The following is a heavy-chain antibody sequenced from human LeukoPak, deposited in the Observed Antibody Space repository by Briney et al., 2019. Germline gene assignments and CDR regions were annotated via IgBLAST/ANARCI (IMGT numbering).Heavy chain of an antibody. CDR2: IEYDGSNK. J-gene: IGHJ4*02. V-gene: IGHV3-30*02. CDR3: AKGALDYYDSSGRFDY. CDR1: GFTFSNYG. D-gene: IGHD3-22*01. Sequence: GGPLRLSCAASGFTFSNYGMHWVRQAPGKGLEWVTFIEYDGSNKYYADSVKGRFTVSRDNSKNTLFLQMNSLRTEDTAVYYCAKGALDYYDSSGRFDYWGQGTLVTVSS.